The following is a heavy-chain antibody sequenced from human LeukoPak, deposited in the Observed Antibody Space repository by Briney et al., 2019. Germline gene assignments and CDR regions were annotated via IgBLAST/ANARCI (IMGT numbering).Heavy chain of an antibody. D-gene: IGHD3-16*02. Sequence: SETLSLTCTVSGGSISSGGYYWSWIRQHPGKGLEWIGYIYYSGSTYYNPSLKSRVTISVDTSKNQFSLKLSSVTAADTAVYYCARERDDYVWGSYRYWFDPWGQGTLVTVSS. CDR1: GGSISSGGYY. J-gene: IGHJ5*02. CDR2: IYYSGST. CDR3: ARERDDYVWGSYRYWFDP. V-gene: IGHV4-61*08.